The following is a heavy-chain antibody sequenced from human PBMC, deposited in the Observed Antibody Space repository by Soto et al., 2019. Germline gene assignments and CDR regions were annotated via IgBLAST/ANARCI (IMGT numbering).Heavy chain of an antibody. Sequence: PSETLSLTCAVSGVSISSVDHYWSWIRQPPGKGLEWMGYIYHSGSTHYNPSLNSRLTISIDTSTNRFSLNLTSVTAADTAVYFCARLRWETENNWFDPWGQGALVTVSS. CDR1: GVSISSVDHY. CDR3: ARLRWETENNWFDP. CDR2: IYHSGST. D-gene: IGHD1-26*01. J-gene: IGHJ5*02. V-gene: IGHV4-30-4*01.